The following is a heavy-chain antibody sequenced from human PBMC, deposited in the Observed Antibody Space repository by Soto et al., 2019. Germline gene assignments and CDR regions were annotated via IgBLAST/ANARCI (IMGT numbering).Heavy chain of an antibody. CDR3: ASRYYDFWSGYYNWFDP. CDR2: IYYSGST. J-gene: IGHJ5*02. V-gene: IGHV4-39*01. CDR1: GGSISSSSYY. D-gene: IGHD3-3*01. Sequence: SETLSLTCTVSGGSISSSSYYWGWIRQPPGKGLEWIGSIYYSGSTYYNPSLKSRVTISVDTSKNQFSLKLSSVTAADTAVYYCASRYYDFWSGYYNWFDPWGQGTLVTVSS.